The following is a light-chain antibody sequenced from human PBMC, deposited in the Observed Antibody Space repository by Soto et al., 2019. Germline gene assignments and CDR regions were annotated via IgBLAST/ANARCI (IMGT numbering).Light chain of an antibody. CDR3: SSYTGGNPSYV. Sequence: QSALTQPASVSGSPGQSITISCTGTSSDIGTYKYVSWYQQHPGKAPKLMIYEVTIRPSGVSDRFSGSKSGNTASLTVSGLQAEDEADYYCSSYTGGNPSYVFGTGTQLTVL. J-gene: IGLJ1*01. CDR1: SSDIGTYKY. CDR2: EVT. V-gene: IGLV2-14*01.